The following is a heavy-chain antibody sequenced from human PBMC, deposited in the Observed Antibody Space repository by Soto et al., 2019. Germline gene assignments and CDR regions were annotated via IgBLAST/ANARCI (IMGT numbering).Heavy chain of an antibody. Sequence: GASVKVSCKVSGYTLTELSMHWVRQAPGKGLEWMGGFDPEDGETIYAQKFQGRVTMTEDTSTDTAYMELSSLRSEDTAVYYCATGFRITMVRGVLNFDYWGQGTLVTVSS. CDR1: GYTLTELS. CDR3: ATGFRITMVRGVLNFDY. V-gene: IGHV1-24*01. D-gene: IGHD3-10*01. J-gene: IGHJ4*02. CDR2: FDPEDGET.